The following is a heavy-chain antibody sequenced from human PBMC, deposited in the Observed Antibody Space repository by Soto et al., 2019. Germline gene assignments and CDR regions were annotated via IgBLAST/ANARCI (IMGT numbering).Heavy chain of an antibody. J-gene: IGHJ4*02. D-gene: IGHD3-16*02. Sequence: QVQLVQSGAEVKKPGASVKVSCKASGYTFTSYGISWVRQAPGQGLEWMGWISVYNGDTNYEQKYQGRVTMTTDTSTITAYMELRSLRSDDTAVYYCARHRKGRPFDYWGQGTLVTVSS. CDR2: ISVYNGDT. V-gene: IGHV1-18*04. CDR3: ARHRKGRPFDY. CDR1: GYTFTSYG.